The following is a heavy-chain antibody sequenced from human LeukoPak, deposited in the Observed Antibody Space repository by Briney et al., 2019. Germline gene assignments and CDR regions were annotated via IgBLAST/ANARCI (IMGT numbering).Heavy chain of an antibody. J-gene: IGHJ4*02. D-gene: IGHD3-9*01. Sequence: SETLSLTCAVYGGSFRGYYWSWIRQAPGKGLEWIGEINYSGSTKYNPSLKSRVTISVDTSKNQFSLKLSSVTAADTAVYYCARGDILTGYSNWGQGTLVTVSS. CDR3: ARGDILTGYSN. CDR1: GGSFRGYY. V-gene: IGHV4-34*01. CDR2: INYSGST.